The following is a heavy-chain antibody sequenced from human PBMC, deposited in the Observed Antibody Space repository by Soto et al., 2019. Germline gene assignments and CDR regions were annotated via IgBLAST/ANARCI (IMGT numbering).Heavy chain of an antibody. CDR3: AGGNALDV. CDR1: RFTFSTYW. Sequence: EVQLVESGGGLVQPGGFLRLSCAASRFTFSTYWMTWVRQTPGKGLEWVANIHQDGNEKYYMDSVKGRFTISRDNAKNSLYLQMTSLRAEDTAVYYCAGGNALDVWGQGTTVTVSS. V-gene: IGHV3-7*01. J-gene: IGHJ6*02. CDR2: IHQDGNEK.